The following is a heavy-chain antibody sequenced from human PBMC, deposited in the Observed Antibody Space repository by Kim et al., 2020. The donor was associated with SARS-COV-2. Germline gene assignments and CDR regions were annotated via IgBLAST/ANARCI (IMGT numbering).Heavy chain of an antibody. J-gene: IGHJ6*02. CDR3: ARRPARRFLNYWYYGMDV. V-gene: IGHV2-5*02. CDR1: GFSLSTSGVG. D-gene: IGHD3-3*01. CDR2: IYWDDDK. Sequence: SGPTLVNPTQTLTLTCTFSGFSLSTSGVGVGWIRQPPGKALEWLALIYWDDDKRYSPSLKSRVTITKDTSKNQVVLTMTNMDPVDTATYYCARRPARRFLNYWYYGMDVWGQGTTVTVSS.